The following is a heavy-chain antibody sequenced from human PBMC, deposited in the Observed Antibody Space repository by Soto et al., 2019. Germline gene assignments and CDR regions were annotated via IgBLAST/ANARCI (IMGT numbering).Heavy chain of an antibody. Sequence: EVQVVASGGGLGQPGGSLRLSCEGFGYTFRGYGMIWVRQAPGKGLECVSYISSDETIVNYSDSVKGRFTISRDSAKNSLLLKLHSMRDEDTYGYYGVRGGGVRTTWCSYWGQGAQSPS. J-gene: IGHJ4*02. CDR2: ISSDETIV. CDR1: GYTFRGYG. V-gene: IGHV3-48*02. CDR3: VRGGGVRTTWCSY. D-gene: IGHD1-26*01.